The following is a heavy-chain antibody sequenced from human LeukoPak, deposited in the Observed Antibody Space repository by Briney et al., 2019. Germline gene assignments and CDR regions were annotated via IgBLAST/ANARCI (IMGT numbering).Heavy chain of an antibody. CDR1: GFSVSDYD. V-gene: IGHV3-11*04. CDR3: ARDPGTTSDS. Sequence: RGSLRDSCVVSGFSVSDYDMSWIRQTPGRGLEWISYISSSGRLIKHLESVKGRFTMSRDNAKNSLYLEMTSLRVDDTAVYFCARDPGTTSDSWGQGSVVTVSS. CDR2: ISSSGRLI. D-gene: IGHD1-1*01. J-gene: IGHJ4*02.